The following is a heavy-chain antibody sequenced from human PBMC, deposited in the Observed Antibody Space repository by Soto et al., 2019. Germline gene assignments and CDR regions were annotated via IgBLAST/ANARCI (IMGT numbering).Heavy chain of an antibody. CDR3: ANWDSGSYYGAFGY. J-gene: IGHJ4*02. Sequence: QVQLVESGGGVVQPGRSLRLSCAASGFTFSSYGMHWVRQAPGKGLEWVAVISYDGSNKYYADSVKGRFTISRDNSKNSLYLQMNSLRAEDTAVYYCANWDSGSYYGAFGYWGQGTLVTVSS. V-gene: IGHV3-30*18. CDR2: ISYDGSNK. D-gene: IGHD1-26*01. CDR1: GFTFSSYG.